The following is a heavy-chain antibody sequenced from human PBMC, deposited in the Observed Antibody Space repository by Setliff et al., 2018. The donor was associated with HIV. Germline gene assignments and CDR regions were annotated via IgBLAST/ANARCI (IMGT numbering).Heavy chain of an antibody. CDR1: GGSIRTGTYF. Sequence: PSETLSLTCTVSGGSIRTGTYFWSWIRQPAGKGLEWIGHIHTSGNANYNPSLNSRVTISVDTSKNHFSLKLSSVTAADTAVYYCARSLLPSITVAGTIGYWGQGSLVTVSS. CDR2: IHTSGNA. CDR3: ARSLLPSITVAGTIGY. J-gene: IGHJ4*02. V-gene: IGHV4-61*09. D-gene: IGHD6-19*01.